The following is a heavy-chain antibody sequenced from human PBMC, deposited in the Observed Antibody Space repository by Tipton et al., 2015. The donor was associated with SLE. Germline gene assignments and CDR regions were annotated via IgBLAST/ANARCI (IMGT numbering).Heavy chain of an antibody. Sequence: TLSLTCTVSGGSISSATYYWSWFRQPAGKGLEWIGRVYISGSTNYNPSLESRVSISLDTSKNHFSLKLHSLTAADAAVYYCARQVAGVDYYCYFMDVWGNGTAVTVSS. V-gene: IGHV4-61*02. D-gene: IGHD6-19*01. J-gene: IGHJ6*03. CDR1: GGSISSATYY. CDR3: ARQVAGVDYYCYFMDV. CDR2: VYISGST.